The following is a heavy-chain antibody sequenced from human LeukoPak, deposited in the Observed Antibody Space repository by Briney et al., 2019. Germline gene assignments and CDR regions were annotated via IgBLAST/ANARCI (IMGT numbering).Heavy chain of an antibody. CDR1: GFTFSNYG. V-gene: IGHV3-30*18. CDR3: AKVALFSGYYPPFDY. CDR2: ISYDGSNE. D-gene: IGHD3-22*01. J-gene: IGHJ4*02. Sequence: GRSLRLSCTASGFTFSNYGMHWVRQAPGKGLEWVAVISYDGSNEYYADSVKGRFTISKDNSKNTLFLQMNSLRPEDTAVYHCAKVALFSGYYPPFDYWGQGTLVTVSS.